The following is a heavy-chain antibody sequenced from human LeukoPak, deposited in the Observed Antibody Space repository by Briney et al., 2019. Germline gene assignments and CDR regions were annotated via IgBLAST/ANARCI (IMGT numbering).Heavy chain of an antibody. CDR3: AKVRWDNSGWYYLDS. D-gene: IGHD6-19*01. CDR2: ISYNGINE. CDR1: GFTFSSYS. V-gene: IGHV3-30*18. Sequence: LAGGSLRLSCAASGFTFSSYSMNWVRQAPGKGLEWMAVISYNGINEYYADSVKGRFTISRDNSKSTLLLQMNSLRAEDTAVYYCAKVRWDNSGWYYLDSWGQGTLVTVSS. J-gene: IGHJ4*02.